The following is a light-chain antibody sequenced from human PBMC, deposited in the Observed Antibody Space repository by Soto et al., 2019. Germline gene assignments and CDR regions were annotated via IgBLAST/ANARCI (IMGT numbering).Light chain of an antibody. CDR1: SSNIGSNT. J-gene: IGLJ1*01. V-gene: IGLV1-44*01. CDR3: AAWDDSLNGYV. CDR2: SNN. Sequence: QSVLTQPPSASGSPGQRVTISCSGSSSNIGSNTVNWYQQLPGTAPKLLIYSNNQRPSGVPDRFSGSKSGTSASLAISELQSEDEADYCCAAWDDSLNGYVFGTGTKVTVL.